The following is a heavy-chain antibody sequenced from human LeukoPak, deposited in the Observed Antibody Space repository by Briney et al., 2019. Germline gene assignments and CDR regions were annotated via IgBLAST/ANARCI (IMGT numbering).Heavy chain of an antibody. J-gene: IGHJ3*01. CDR1: GYIFINYW. CDR2: INPTGGNT. V-gene: IGHV1-46*01. CDR3: ARGPHLRTYDSSSPAALNF. D-gene: IGHD3-22*01. Sequence: EASVKVSCKASGYIFINYWMYWARQAPGQGLEWMGLINPTGGNTNFAQNFQGRVTMTRDMSTSTVYMELRRLRSEDTAVYYCARGPHLRTYDSSSPAALNFWGQGTMVTVSS.